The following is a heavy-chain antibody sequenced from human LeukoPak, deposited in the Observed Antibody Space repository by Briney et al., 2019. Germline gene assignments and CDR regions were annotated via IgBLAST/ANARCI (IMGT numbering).Heavy chain of an antibody. D-gene: IGHD6-13*01. V-gene: IGHV3-74*01. J-gene: IGHJ4*02. Sequence: GGSLRLSCAASGFTFSNYWMHWVRQAPGKGLVWVSRLDTDGSDTSYADSVKGRFTISRDNAKNTLYLQMNNLRAEDTAMYYCARGSSWYDPIDYWGQGTLVTVSS. CDR3: ARGSSWYDPIDY. CDR1: GFTFSNYW. CDR2: LDTDGSDT.